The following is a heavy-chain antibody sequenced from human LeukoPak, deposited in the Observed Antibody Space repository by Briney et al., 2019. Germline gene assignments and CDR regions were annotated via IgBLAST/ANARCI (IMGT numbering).Heavy chain of an antibody. J-gene: IGHJ4*02. Sequence: GRSLRLSCAASGFTFSSYAMHWVRQAPGKGLEWVSGISFDGRNKYYADSVKGRFTISRDNSKNTLYLQMNSLRAEETAVYYCARVGCMRDFVSGSYCAGLDYWGQGTLVAVSP. CDR2: ISFDGRNK. CDR1: GFTFSSYA. V-gene: IGHV3-30*04. D-gene: IGHD1-26*01. CDR3: ARVGCMRDFVSGSYCAGLDY.